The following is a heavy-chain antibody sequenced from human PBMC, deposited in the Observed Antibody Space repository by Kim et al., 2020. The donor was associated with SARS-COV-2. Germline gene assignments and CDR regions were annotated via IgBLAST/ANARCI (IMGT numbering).Heavy chain of an antibody. D-gene: IGHD6-13*01. CDR1: GGSISSYY. CDR2: IYYSGST. V-gene: IGHV4-59*08. J-gene: IGHJ5*02. Sequence: SETLSLTCTVSGGSISSYYWSWIRQPPGKGLEWIGYIYYSGSTNYNPSLKSRVTISVDTTKNQFSLKLSSVTAADTAVYYCARMGIAAASWGQGTLVTVSS. CDR3: ARMGIAAAS.